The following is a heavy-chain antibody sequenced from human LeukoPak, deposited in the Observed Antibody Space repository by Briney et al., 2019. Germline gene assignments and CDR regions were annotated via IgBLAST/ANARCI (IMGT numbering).Heavy chain of an antibody. V-gene: IGHV4-59*01. CDR3: AREGDYYYYGMDV. CDR1: GGSISSYY. CDR2: IYYSGST. J-gene: IGHJ6*02. Sequence: SETLSLTCTVSGGSISSYYWSWIRQPPGKGLEWIGYIYYSGSTNYNPSLKSRVTISVDTSKNQFSLKLSSVTAADTAVYYCAREGDYYYYGMDVWGQGTTVIVSS.